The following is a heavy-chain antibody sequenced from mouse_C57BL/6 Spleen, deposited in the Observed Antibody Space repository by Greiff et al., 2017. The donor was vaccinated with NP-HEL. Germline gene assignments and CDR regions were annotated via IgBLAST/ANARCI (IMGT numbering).Heavy chain of an antibody. V-gene: IGHV1-78*01. Sequence: QVQLKESDAELVKPGASVKISCTVSGYTFTDHTIHWMKQRPEQGLEWIGYIYPRDGSTKYNEKFKGKATLTADKSSSTVFMQLNSLTSEGSSVYFCARDEVGLFAYWGQGALVTVSA. D-gene: IGHD4-1*01. CDR2: IYPRDGST. CDR3: ARDEVGLFAY. J-gene: IGHJ3*01. CDR1: GYTFTDHT.